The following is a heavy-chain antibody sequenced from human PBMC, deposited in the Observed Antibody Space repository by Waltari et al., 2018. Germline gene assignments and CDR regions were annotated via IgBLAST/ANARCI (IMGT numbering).Heavy chain of an antibody. D-gene: IGHD3-9*01. CDR1: GFTFSSYA. CDR2: ISGSGGIT. CDR3: AKDIRRSFDWLGASIASPPKY. J-gene: IGHJ4*02. V-gene: IGHV3-23*01. Sequence: EVQLLESGGGVVQPGGSLRLSCAHSGFTFSSYAMSWGRQAPGKGVEWGSAISGSGGITYYASSVKGRFTISRDNSKNTVYLQINSLMAEDTAVYYCAKDIRRSFDWLGASIASPPKYWGQGTLVTVSS.